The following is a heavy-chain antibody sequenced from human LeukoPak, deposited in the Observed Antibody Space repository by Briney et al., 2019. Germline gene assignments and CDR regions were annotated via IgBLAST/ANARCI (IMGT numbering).Heavy chain of an antibody. CDR2: IKEDGSEK. J-gene: IGHJ4*02. V-gene: IGHV3-7*01. D-gene: IGHD2-15*01. CDR1: GFSFSSYW. CDR3: ARDTPVFGEYCSGGSCYDY. Sequence: GGSLRLSCAASGFSFSSYWTSWVRQAPGKGLEWVANIKEDGSEKYYVDSVKSRFTISRDNAKKSLYLQMNSLRAEDTAVYYCARDTPVFGEYCSGGSCYDYWGQGILVIVSS.